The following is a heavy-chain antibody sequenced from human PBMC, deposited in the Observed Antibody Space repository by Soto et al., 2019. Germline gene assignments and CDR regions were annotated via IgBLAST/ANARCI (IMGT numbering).Heavy chain of an antibody. CDR2: IYYDGST. V-gene: IGHV4-59*01. CDR3: ARDKITGLFDY. CDR1: GGSISTYY. Sequence: SETLSLTCTVSGGSISTYYWSWIRQPPGKGLEWIGYIYYDGSTSYNPSLRSRVTISVDTSKNQFSLILSSVTSADTAVYYCARDKITGLFDYWGQGIVVTVSS. D-gene: IGHD2-8*02. J-gene: IGHJ4*02.